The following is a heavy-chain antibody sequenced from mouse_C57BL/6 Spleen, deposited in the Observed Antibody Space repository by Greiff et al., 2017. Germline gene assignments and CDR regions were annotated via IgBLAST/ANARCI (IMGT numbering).Heavy chain of an antibody. V-gene: IGHV5-17*01. Sequence: VQLQQSGGGLVKPGGSLKLSCAASGFTFSDYGMHWVRQAPEKGLEWVAYISSGSSTIYYADTVKGRFTISRDNAKNTLFLQMTSLRSEDTAMYYCASPYYYGSWFAYWGQGTLVTVSA. CDR3: ASPYYYGSWFAY. CDR1: GFTFSDYG. D-gene: IGHD1-1*01. CDR2: ISSGSSTI. J-gene: IGHJ3*01.